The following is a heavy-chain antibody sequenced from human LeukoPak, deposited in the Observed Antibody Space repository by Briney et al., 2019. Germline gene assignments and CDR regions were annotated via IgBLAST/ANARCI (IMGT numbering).Heavy chain of an antibody. J-gene: IGHJ4*02. CDR3: AIDRSPFDY. CDR2: ISGTGGRT. Sequence: GGSLRLSCAASGFTFSSYGMHWVRQAPGQGLAWVSRISGTGGRTDYADSVKGRFTISRDNSKNTLYLQMDSLRAEDTAVYYCAIDRSPFDYWGQGTLVTVSS. CDR1: GFTFSSYG. V-gene: IGHV3-23*01.